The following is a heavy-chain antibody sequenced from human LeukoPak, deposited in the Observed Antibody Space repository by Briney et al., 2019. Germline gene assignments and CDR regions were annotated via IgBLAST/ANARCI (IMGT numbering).Heavy chain of an antibody. CDR3: AKDPIKHFSGHYLDY. V-gene: IGHV3-30*02. CDR1: GFTFSAYG. J-gene: IGHJ4*02. CDR2: IRYDGSSK. D-gene: IGHD3-10*01. Sequence: PGGSLRLSCAASGFTFSAYGMHWVRQTPGKGLEWVAFIRYDGSSKYSADSVRGRFTVSRDNSENTLYLQMNSLRAEDTAVYYCAKDPIKHFSGHYLDYWGQGTLVAVSS.